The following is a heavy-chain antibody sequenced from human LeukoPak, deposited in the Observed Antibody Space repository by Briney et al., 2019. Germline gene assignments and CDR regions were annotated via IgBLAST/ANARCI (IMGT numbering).Heavy chain of an antibody. V-gene: IGHV3-15*01. J-gene: IGHJ4*02. CDR2: IKNKIDGGTT. CDR3: ARDWGGMPFDS. D-gene: IGHD2-8*02. Sequence: GGSLRLSCAGSGFTFSDAWMSWVRRAPGQGLEWIGRIKNKIDGGTTDYAAPVKGRFTISRDDSKSMAWLQMDSLRAEDTAVFYCARDWGGMPFDSWGQGTLVTVSS. CDR1: GFTFSDAW.